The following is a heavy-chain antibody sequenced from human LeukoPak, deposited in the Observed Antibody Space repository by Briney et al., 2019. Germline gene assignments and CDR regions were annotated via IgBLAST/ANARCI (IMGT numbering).Heavy chain of an antibody. V-gene: IGHV3-23*01. CDR1: GFTFSSYA. J-gene: IGHJ4*02. CDR3: AKDRPNYYGSNGHYYKLNGDC. D-gene: IGHD3-22*01. CDR2: ISGSGGST. Sequence: GGSLRLTCAASGFTFSSYAMSWVRQAPGKGLEWVSAISGSGGSTYYADSVKGRFTISRDNSKNTLYLQMNSLRAEDTAVYYCAKDRPNYYGSNGHYYKLNGDCWGQGTLVTVSS.